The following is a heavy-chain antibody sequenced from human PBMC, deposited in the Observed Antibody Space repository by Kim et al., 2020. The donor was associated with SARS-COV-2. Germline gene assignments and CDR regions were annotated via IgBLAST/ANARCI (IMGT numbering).Heavy chain of an antibody. CDR3: ARDKGRSNSWYFDY. D-gene: IGHD6-13*01. CDR2: ISGGGGTT. J-gene: IGHJ4*02. Sequence: GGSLRLSCALSGFTFRNFAIHWVRQAPGKGLEWVSTISGGGGTTFYADTVRGRFIVSRDNSNNTVYLHMNSLRAEDTAVYFCARDKGRSNSWYFDYWGQG. V-gene: IGHV3-23*01. CDR1: GFTFRNFA.